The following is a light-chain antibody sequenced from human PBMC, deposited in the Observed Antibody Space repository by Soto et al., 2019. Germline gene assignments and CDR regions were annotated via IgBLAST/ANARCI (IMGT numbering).Light chain of an antibody. CDR3: QQYNNYWT. Sequence: DIQMTQSLSTLSGSXXDIVXITCRASQTISSWLAWYQQKPGKAPXXLIYDASSLESGVPSRFSGSGSATEFTLTISSLQPDDFATYYCQQYNNYWTFGQGTKVDIK. CDR2: DAS. J-gene: IGKJ1*01. V-gene: IGKV1-5*01. CDR1: QTISSW.